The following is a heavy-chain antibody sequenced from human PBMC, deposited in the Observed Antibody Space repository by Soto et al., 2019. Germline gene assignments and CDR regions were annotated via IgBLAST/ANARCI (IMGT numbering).Heavy chain of an antibody. V-gene: IGHV4-30-4*01. Sequence: LSLTCTVSGGSISSGDYYWSWIRQPPGKGLEWIGYIYYSGSTYYNPSLKSRVTISVDTSKNQFSLKLSSVTAADTAVYYCARAGAATSDAFDIWGQGTMVTVSS. D-gene: IGHD5-12*01. CDR3: ARAGAATSDAFDI. CDR1: GGSISSGDYY. J-gene: IGHJ3*02. CDR2: IYYSGST.